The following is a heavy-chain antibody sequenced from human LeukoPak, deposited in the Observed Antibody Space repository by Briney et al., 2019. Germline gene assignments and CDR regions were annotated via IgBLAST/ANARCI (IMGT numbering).Heavy chain of an antibody. CDR1: GYTFTSYD. D-gene: IGHD6-19*01. J-gene: IGHJ4*02. V-gene: IGHV1-8*01. Sequence: ASVKVSCKASGYTFTSYDINWVRQATGQGLEWMGWMNPNSGNTGYARKFQGRVTMTRNTSISTAYMELSSLRSEDTAVYYCARGRRMSSGWYPMTSSYYFDYWGQGTLVTVSS. CDR2: MNPNSGNT. CDR3: ARGRRMSSGWYPMTSSYYFDY.